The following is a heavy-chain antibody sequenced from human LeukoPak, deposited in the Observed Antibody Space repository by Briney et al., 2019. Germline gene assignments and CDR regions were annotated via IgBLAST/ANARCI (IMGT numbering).Heavy chain of an antibody. CDR2: ISGSSSRI. CDR1: GFSFSIYS. D-gene: IGHD4-23*01. V-gene: IGHV3-48*01. Sequence: GGSLRLSCAASGFSFSIYSMNWVRQAPGKGLKWVSYISGSSSRIYYADSVKGRFTISRDNAKTSLYLQMNSLRAEDTAVYYCARAPPDYGGYTNDYWGQGTLVTVSS. J-gene: IGHJ4*02. CDR3: ARAPPDYGGYTNDY.